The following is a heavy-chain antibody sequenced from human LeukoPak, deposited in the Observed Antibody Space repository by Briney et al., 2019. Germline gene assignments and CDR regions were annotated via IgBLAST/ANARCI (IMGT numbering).Heavy chain of an antibody. CDR3: ARGRGGMTVAGTTPVDY. CDR2: INTNTGNP. Sequence: ASVKVSCKASGGTFSSYAISWVRQAPGQGLEWMGRINTNTGNPTYAQGFTGRFVFSLDTSVSTAYLQISSLKAEDTAVYYCARGRGGMTVAGTTPVDYWGQGTLVTVSS. V-gene: IGHV7-4-1*02. D-gene: IGHD6-19*01. CDR1: GGTFSSYA. J-gene: IGHJ4*02.